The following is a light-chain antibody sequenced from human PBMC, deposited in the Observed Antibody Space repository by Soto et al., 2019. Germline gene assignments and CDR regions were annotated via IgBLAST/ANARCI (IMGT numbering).Light chain of an antibody. V-gene: IGLV2-14*01. CDR3: SSFTGSSTFV. J-gene: IGLJ1*01. Sequence: QSALTQPASVSGSPGQSITISCTGTSSDVGGYNYVSWYQQHPGKAPRLMIYEVSNRPSGVSNRFSGSKSGNTASLTISGLQAEDEADYCCSSFTGSSTFVFGTGTKLTVL. CDR2: EVS. CDR1: SSDVGGYNY.